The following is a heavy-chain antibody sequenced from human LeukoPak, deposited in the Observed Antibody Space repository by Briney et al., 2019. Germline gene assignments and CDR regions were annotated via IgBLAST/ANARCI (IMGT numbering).Heavy chain of an antibody. J-gene: IGHJ4*02. D-gene: IGHD6-19*01. V-gene: IGHV3-23*01. CDR1: GFPFSSYA. CDR3: AKDLGSSGWYIDY. CDR2: NSGGSS. Sequence: PGGSLRLSCAVSGFPFSSYAMSWVRQAPGKGLEWVSSNSGGSSYYADSVKGRFTISRDNSKNTLYLQMNSLRAEDTAVYYCAKDLGSSGWYIDYWGQGTLVTVSS.